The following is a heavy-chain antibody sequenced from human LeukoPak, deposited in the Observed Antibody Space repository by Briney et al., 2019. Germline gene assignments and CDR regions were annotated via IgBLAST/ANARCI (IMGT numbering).Heavy chain of an antibody. J-gene: IGHJ4*02. V-gene: IGHV1-18*01. CDR1: GYTFTSYG. D-gene: IGHD6-19*01. Sequence: ASVKVSCKASGYTFTSYGINWVRQAPGQGLEWMGWISAYNGHTNYAQNLQGRVTMTTDTSTNTAYMELRSLRSDDTAVYSCALYSSGWNFDYWGQGTLVTVSS. CDR3: ALYSSGWNFDY. CDR2: ISAYNGHT.